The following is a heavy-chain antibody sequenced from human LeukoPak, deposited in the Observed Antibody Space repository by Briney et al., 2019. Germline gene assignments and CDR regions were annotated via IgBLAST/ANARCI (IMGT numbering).Heavy chain of an antibody. D-gene: IGHD6-6*01. Sequence: GSLRVSCAASGFTLSSYSMNWVRQAPGKGLEWVSYISTSSSYIYYADSVKGRFTISRDNAKNSLYLQMSSLRAEDTAVYYCAKASGRSRDGVDVLGQGTTVTVSS. CDR2: ISTSSSYI. J-gene: IGHJ6*02. CDR1: GFTLSSYS. V-gene: IGHV3-21*04. CDR3: AKASGRSRDGVDV.